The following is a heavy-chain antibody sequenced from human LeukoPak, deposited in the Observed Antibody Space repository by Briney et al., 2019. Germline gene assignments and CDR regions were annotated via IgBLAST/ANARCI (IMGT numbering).Heavy chain of an antibody. CDR2: IYYSGST. CDR1: GGSSSSYY. D-gene: IGHD3-22*01. J-gene: IGHJ6*02. Sequence: SETLSLTCTVSGGSSSSYYWSWIRQPPGKGLEWIGYIYYSGSTNYNPSLKSRVTISVDTSKNQFSLKLSSVTAADTAVYYCARSRGEDSSGYQGYGMDVWGQGTTVTVSS. CDR3: ARSRGEDSSGYQGYGMDV. V-gene: IGHV4-59*01.